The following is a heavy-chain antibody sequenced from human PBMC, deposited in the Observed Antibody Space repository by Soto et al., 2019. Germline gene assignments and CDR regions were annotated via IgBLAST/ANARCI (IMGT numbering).Heavy chain of an antibody. Sequence: GGSLRLSCAASGFTFSGSAMHWVRQASGKGLEWVGRIRSKANSYATAYAASVKGRFTISRDDSKNTAYLQMNSLKTEDTAVYYCTRYSTGGVSNCSGGSCYLFDYWGQGTLVTVSS. CDR1: GFTFSGSA. J-gene: IGHJ4*02. V-gene: IGHV3-73*01. CDR2: IRSKANSYAT. D-gene: IGHD2-15*01. CDR3: TRYSTGGVSNCSGGSCYLFDY.